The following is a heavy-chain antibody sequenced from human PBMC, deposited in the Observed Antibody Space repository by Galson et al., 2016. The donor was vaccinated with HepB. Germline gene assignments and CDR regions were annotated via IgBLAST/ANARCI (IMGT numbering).Heavy chain of an antibody. CDR1: GFTFSDYY. Sequence: SLRLSCAASGFTFSDYYMNWIRQAPGKGLEWVSYISSSGSTIYYADSMRGRVTISRDTAKNSLYLQMNSLRAEDPAMYYCARATYDAFDIWGHGTMVTVSS. J-gene: IGHJ3*02. CDR3: ARATYDAFDI. V-gene: IGHV3-11*01. CDR2: ISSSGSTI.